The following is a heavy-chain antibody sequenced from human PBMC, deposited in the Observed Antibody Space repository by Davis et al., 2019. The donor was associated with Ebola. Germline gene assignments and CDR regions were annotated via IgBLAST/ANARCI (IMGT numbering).Heavy chain of an antibody. CDR2: ISSSSSYI. Sequence: GGSLRLSCAASGFTFSSYSMNWVRQAPGKGLEWVSSISSSSSYIYYADSVKGRFTISRDNAKNSLYLQMNSLRAEDTAVYYCARGAGCSGGSCLGYYYYYMDVWGKGTTVTVSS. V-gene: IGHV3-21*01. CDR1: GFTFSSYS. J-gene: IGHJ6*03. CDR3: ARGAGCSGGSCLGYYYYYMDV. D-gene: IGHD2-15*01.